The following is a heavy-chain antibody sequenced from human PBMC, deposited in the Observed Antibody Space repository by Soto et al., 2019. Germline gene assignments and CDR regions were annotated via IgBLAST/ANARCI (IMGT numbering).Heavy chain of an antibody. V-gene: IGHV3-23*01. CDR1: GFTFSDFA. Sequence: GGSLRLSCAASGFTFSDFAMSWVRKAPGKGLEWVSTISGSDGKTFYADSVKGRFSISRDTSDNMLYLQMNSLRDDDTAVYYCARWSYLDYWGQGARVTVSS. CDR2: ISGSDGKT. J-gene: IGHJ4*02. CDR3: ARWSYLDY. D-gene: IGHD2-15*01.